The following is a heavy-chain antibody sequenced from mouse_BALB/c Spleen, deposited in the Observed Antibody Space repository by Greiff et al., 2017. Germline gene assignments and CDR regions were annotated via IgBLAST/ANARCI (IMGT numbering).Heavy chain of an antibody. CDR2: IWAGGST. J-gene: IGHJ2*01. V-gene: IGHV2-9*02. Sequence: QVQLKESGPGLVAPSQSLSITCTVSGFSLTSYGVHWVRQPPGKGLEWLGVIWAGGSTNYNSALMSRLSISKDNSKSQVFLKMNSLQTDDTAMYYCAREASVRPYYFDYWGQGTTLTVSS. CDR3: AREASVRPYYFDY. D-gene: IGHD1-2*01. CDR1: GFSLTSYG.